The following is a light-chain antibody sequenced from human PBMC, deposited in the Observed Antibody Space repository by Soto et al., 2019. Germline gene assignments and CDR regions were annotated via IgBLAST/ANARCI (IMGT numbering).Light chain of an antibody. V-gene: IGLV2-18*02. CDR2: EVS. CDR3: SSYTSSSTYVV. CDR1: SSDVGSYNR. Sequence: QSALTQPPSVSGSPGQSVTISFTGTSSDVGSYNRVSWYQQPPGTAPKLMIYEVSNRPSGVPDRFSGSKSGNTASLTISGLQAEDEADYYCSSYTSSSTYVVFSGGTKLTVL. J-gene: IGLJ2*01.